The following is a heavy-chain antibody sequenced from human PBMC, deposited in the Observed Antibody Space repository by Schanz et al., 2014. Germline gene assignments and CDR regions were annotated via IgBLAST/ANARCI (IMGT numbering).Heavy chain of an antibody. CDR3: AKDAPYPFDL. CDR1: GFTFSSYS. J-gene: IGHJ2*01. CDR2: ISSGGGST. Sequence: EVQLVESGGGLVQPGGSLRLSCTASGFTFSSYSMNWVRQAPGKGLEWVSSISSGGGSTYYADSVKGRFTISRDNSKNTLYLQMNSLRAEDTAIYYCAKDAPYPFDLWGRGTLITVSS. V-gene: IGHV3-23*04.